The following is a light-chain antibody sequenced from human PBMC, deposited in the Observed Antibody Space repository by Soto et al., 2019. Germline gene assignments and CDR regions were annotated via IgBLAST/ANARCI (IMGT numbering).Light chain of an antibody. CDR2: DST. CDR1: QFLSIY. Sequence: VFKQSPFTLSLSTGERASLSCRASQFLSIYLSFYQQIPGQPPRLLIYDSTNRATGIPARFTGSRSGTDFTLTISSVEPEDFAMYYCHQRNQFGQGTRLETK. CDR3: HQRNQ. J-gene: IGKJ5*01. V-gene: IGKV3-11*01.